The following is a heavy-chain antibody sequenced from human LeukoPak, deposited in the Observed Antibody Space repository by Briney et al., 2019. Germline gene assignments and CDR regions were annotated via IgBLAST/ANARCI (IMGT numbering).Heavy chain of an antibody. J-gene: IGHJ6*02. CDR1: GYTFTSYG. CDR3: AREMSDILTGSPLYYYYGMDV. CDR2: ISAYNGNT. V-gene: IGHV1-18*01. Sequence: ASVKVSCKASGYTFTSYGISWVRQAPGQGLEWMGWISAYNGNTNYAQKLQGRVTMTTDTSTSTAYMELRSLRSDDTAVYYCAREMSDILTGSPLYYYYGMDVWGQGTTVTVSS. D-gene: IGHD3-9*01.